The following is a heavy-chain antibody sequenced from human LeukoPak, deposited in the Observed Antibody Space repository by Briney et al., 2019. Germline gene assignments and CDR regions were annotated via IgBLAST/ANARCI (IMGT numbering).Heavy chain of an antibody. J-gene: IGHJ4*02. V-gene: IGHV3-33*01. CDR3: ARGVDYYDSSGTIDY. CDR2: VWFDGSKK. D-gene: IGHD3-22*01. CDR1: GFTFSSYG. Sequence: GGSLSLSCAASGFTFSSYGMHWVRQAPGKGLEWVAVVWFDGSKKYSADSVKGRITISRDDSKNTLYLQMNSLRAEDTAVYYCARGVDYYDSSGTIDYWGQGTLVTVSS.